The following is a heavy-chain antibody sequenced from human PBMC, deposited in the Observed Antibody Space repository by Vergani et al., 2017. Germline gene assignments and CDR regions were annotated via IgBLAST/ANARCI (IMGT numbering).Heavy chain of an antibody. J-gene: IGHJ4*02. V-gene: IGHV1-2*02. D-gene: IGHD6-13*01. Sequence: QVQLVQSGAEVKKPGASMKVSCKASGYTFTGYYMHWVRQAPGQGLEWMGWINPNSGGTNYAQKFQGRVTMTRDTSISTAYMELSRLRSDDTAVYYCARVPNIAAADHPFDYWGQGTLVTVSS. CDR3: ARVPNIAAADHPFDY. CDR2: INPNSGGT. CDR1: GYTFTGYY.